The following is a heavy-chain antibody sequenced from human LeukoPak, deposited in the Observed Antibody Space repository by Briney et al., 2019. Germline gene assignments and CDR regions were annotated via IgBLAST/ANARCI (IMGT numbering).Heavy chain of an antibody. J-gene: IGHJ4*02. D-gene: IGHD2-15*01. Sequence: GGSLRLSCAASGFTFSSYAMSWVGQAPGKGVEWVSGISGSGGSTYYAYSVKGRFTISSDNSKNTLYLQMNSLRAEDTAVYYCAKKVKCSGGSCYTLFDYWGQGTLVTVTS. CDR1: GFTFSSYA. V-gene: IGHV3-23*01. CDR2: ISGSGGST. CDR3: AKKVKCSGGSCYTLFDY.